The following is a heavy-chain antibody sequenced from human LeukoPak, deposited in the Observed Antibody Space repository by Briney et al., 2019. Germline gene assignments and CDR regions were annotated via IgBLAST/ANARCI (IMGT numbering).Heavy chain of an antibody. CDR3: AKDRNAWPTNFDS. J-gene: IGHJ4*02. CDR1: GFTFSTYA. CDR2: IRSMAGTT. Sequence: GGSLRLSCAASGFTFSTYAVNWFRQAPGKGREWVSAIRSMAGTTYYADSVKGGFSISSDNSRNTLYRRMNSLRAEDTAVYYCAKDRNAWPTNFDSWGQGTLDSAS. V-gene: IGHV3-23*01. D-gene: IGHD5-24*01.